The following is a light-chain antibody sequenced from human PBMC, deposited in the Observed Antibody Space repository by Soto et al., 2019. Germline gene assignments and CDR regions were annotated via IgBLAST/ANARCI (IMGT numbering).Light chain of an antibody. CDR2: DVS. CDR1: SSDVGGYNY. V-gene: IGLV2-11*01. J-gene: IGLJ1*01. CDR3: CSYAGSYTPFYV. Sequence: QSVLTQPRSVSGSPGQSVTISCTGTSSDVGGYNYVSWYQQHPGKATKLMIYDVSKRPSGVPDRFSGSKSGNTASLTISWLQAEDEADYYCCSYAGSYTPFYVFGTGTKVTVL.